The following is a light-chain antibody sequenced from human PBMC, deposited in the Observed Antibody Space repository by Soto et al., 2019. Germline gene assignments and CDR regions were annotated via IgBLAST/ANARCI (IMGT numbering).Light chain of an antibody. J-gene: IGKJ4*01. Sequence: EIVLTQSPATLSLSPGERATLSCRASQSLSSTYLAWYQQNPGQAPRLLIYGASSRAAGIPDRFIGSGSATDFTLTISRLEPEDFAVYHCQQYGNSPPTFGGGTKVEI. CDR3: QQYGNSPPT. CDR2: GAS. V-gene: IGKV3-20*01. CDR1: QSLSSTY.